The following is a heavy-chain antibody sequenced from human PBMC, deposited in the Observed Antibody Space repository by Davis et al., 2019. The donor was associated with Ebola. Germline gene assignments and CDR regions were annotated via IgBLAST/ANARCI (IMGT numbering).Heavy chain of an antibody. D-gene: IGHD3-9*01. CDR2: ISYDGSNK. CDR3: AKEGGGYYDILTGPYYFDY. Sequence: GESLKISCAASGFTFSSYGMHWVRQAPGKGLEWVAVISYDGSNKYYADSVKGRFTISRDNSKNTLYLQMNSLRAEDTAVYYCAKEGGGYYDILTGPYYFDYWGQGTLVTVSS. V-gene: IGHV3-30*18. J-gene: IGHJ4*02. CDR1: GFTFSSYG.